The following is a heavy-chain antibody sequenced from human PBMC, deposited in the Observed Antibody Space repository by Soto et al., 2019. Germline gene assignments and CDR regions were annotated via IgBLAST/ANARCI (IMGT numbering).Heavy chain of an antibody. J-gene: IGHJ4*02. CDR1: GGTFSSYT. V-gene: IGHV1-69*02. CDR3: ARVGDGHFDY. D-gene: IGHD2-21*01. CDR2: IIPMLGIS. Sequence: QVQLVQSGAEVKKPGSSVKVSCKASGGTFSSYTISWVRQAPGQGLEWMGRIIPMLGISNYAQKFQGRVTSTADKSTSTAYMALSSLRPEDTAVSYCARVGDGHFDYSGQGTLVTVSS.